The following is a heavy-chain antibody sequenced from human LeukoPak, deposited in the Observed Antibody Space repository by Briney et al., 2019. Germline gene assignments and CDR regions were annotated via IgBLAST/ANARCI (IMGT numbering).Heavy chain of an antibody. J-gene: IGHJ4*02. D-gene: IGHD5-18*01. CDR1: GSSLAELA. CDR2: GYFIDSET. Sequence: AAVKGSSTVSGSSLAELALGWVGQARGKGLDWMGGGYFIDSETLYAQKCQSRVTMTEDSSTDTAYMELRSVASDDTALYYCAASRPYSLLAYWGQGTLVTVSS. CDR3: AASRPYSLLAY. V-gene: IGHV1-24*01.